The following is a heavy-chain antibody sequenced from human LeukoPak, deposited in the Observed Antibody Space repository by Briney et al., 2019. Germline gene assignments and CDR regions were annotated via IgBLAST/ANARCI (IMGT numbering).Heavy chain of an antibody. CDR3: ARDSDVSGYSYGYYFDY. V-gene: IGHV4-4*07. CDR2: IYTSGST. J-gene: IGHJ4*02. Sequence: SETLSLTCTVSGGSISSYYWSWIRQPAGKGLEWVGRIYTSGSTNYNPSLKSRVTMSEDTSKNQFSLKLSSVTAADTAVYYCARDSDVSGYSYGYYFDYWGQGTLVTVSS. CDR1: GGSISSYY. D-gene: IGHD5-18*01.